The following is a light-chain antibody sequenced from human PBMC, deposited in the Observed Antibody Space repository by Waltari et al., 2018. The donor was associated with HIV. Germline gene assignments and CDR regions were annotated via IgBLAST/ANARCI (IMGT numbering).Light chain of an antibody. Sequence: DIQMTQSPSSLSASVGDRVTITCRASQKISNYLHWYHQKPGKAPNLLIYAATSFQSGVPSRFSGSGSGTDFTRTITSLQPEDFGTYYCQQSYSPPWTFGQGTKVEIK. CDR1: QKISNY. CDR3: QQSYSPPWT. V-gene: IGKV1-39*01. CDR2: AAT. J-gene: IGKJ1*01.